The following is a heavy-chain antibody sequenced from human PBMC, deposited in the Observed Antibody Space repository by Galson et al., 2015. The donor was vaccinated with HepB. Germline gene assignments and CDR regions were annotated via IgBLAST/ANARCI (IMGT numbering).Heavy chain of an antibody. J-gene: IGHJ4*02. V-gene: IGHV6-1*01. D-gene: IGHD2-21*01. Sequence: CAISGDSVSSTSAAWNWIRQSPSRGLEWLGRTYYRSKWYNSYAVSVKSRITINPDTTKNQFSLQLSSVTPEDTAIYYCARQLAYCVANACQIFFDYWGQGALVTVSS. CDR1: GDSVSSTSAA. CDR2: TYYRSKWYN. CDR3: ARQLAYCVANACQIFFDY.